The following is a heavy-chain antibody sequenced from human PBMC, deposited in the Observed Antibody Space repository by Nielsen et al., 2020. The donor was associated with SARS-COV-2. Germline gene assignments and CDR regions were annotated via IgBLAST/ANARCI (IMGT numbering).Heavy chain of an antibody. V-gene: IGHV3-30*18. CDR1: EFTFNSYG. CDR3: AKDASSSWDDFYYMDV. D-gene: IGHD6-13*01. J-gene: IGHJ6*03. CDR2: ISYDGNNK. Sequence: GESLKISCAASEFTFNSYGMHWVRQAPGKGLEWVAVISYDGNNKYYADSVKGRFTISRDNSKNTLYLQMNSLRAEDTAVYYCAKDASSSWDDFYYMDVWGKGTTVTVSS.